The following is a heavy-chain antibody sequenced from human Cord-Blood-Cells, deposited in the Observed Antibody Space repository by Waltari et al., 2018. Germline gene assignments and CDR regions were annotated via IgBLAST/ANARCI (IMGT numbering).Heavy chain of an antibody. CDR3: ARGYGDYVLDY. CDR1: GFTFSSSG. D-gene: IGHD4-17*01. CDR2: IWYDGSNK. J-gene: IGHJ4*02. Sequence: QVQLVESGGGVVQPGRSLSLSCAASGFTFSSSGMHWVRQAPGKGLEWVAVIWYDGSNKYYADSVKGRFTISRDNSKNTLYLQMNSLRAEDTAVYYCARGYGDYVLDYWGQGTLVTVSS. V-gene: IGHV3-33*01.